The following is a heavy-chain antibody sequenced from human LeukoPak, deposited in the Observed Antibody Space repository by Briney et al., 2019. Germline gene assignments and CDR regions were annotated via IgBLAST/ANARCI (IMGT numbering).Heavy chain of an antibody. CDR3: ARHSEVLLWFGELPGWFDP. CDR2: IYYSGST. CDR1: GGSISSYY. D-gene: IGHD3-10*01. V-gene: IGHV4-59*08. J-gene: IGHJ5*02. Sequence: SETLSLTCTVSGGSISSYYWSWIRQPPGKGLEWIGYIYYSGSTNYNPSLKSRVTISVDTSKNQFSLKLSSVTAADTAVYYCARHSEVLLWFGELPGWFDPWGQGTLVTVSS.